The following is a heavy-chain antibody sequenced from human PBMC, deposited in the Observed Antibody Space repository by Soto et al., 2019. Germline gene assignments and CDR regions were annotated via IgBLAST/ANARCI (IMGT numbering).Heavy chain of an antibody. CDR3: ARGVPPTNPFKI. V-gene: IGHV1-46*01. CDR1: GYTLTSYY. J-gene: IGHJ3*02. D-gene: IGHD1-1*01. CDR2: INPTSDYT. Sequence: QVPLVQSGAEVKKPGASVKVSCKASGYTLTSYYMQWVRQAPGQGLEWMGMINPTSDYTNYAQKSQGRATLTPNTPTSTFNRGLSTLSSKDTPMYYCARGVPPTNPFKIGGKGTRFPVS.